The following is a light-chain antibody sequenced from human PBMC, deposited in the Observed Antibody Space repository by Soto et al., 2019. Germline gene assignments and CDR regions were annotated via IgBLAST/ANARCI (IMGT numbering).Light chain of an antibody. V-gene: IGKV3-20*01. CDR3: QQYGSSAPMYT. CDR2: SAS. Sequence: IVLTQSPGTLSLSPGERATLSCRASQSVASRALAWYQQKPGQAPRLLMYSASKRATGIPDRFSGSGSGTDFTLTISRLEPEDFAVYYCQQYGSSAPMYTFGQGTKLEIK. CDR1: QSVASRA. J-gene: IGKJ2*01.